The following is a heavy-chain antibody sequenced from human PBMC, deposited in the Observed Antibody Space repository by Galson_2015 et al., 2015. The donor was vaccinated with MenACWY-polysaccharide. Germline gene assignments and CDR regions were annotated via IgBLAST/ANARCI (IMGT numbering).Heavy chain of an antibody. V-gene: IGHV1-8*01. CDR3: ARWVKYYYDSCGYLNWFDP. CDR2: MNPNRGNT. D-gene: IGHD3-22*01. J-gene: IGHJ5*02. CDR1: GYSFSSYD. Sequence: SVKVSCKASGYSFSSYDINWVRQTTGQGLEWMGWMNPNRGNTGYAQKFQGRVTMTRNTSISIAYMELSSLRSEDTAVYYCARWVKYYYDSCGYLNWFDPWAQGPLVPASS.